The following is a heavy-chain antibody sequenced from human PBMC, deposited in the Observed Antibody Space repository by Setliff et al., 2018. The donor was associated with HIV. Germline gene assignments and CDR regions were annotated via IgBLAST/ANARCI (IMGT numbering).Heavy chain of an antibody. CDR3: ARAYPWGYVDYYYMDV. D-gene: IGHD3-16*01. J-gene: IGHJ6*03. CDR1: GYTFTSYG. CDR2: ISGYNGNT. V-gene: IGHV1-18*01. Sequence: ASVKVSCKASGYTFTSYGITWVRQAPGQGLEWMGWISGYNGNTDYAQNLQGRVTMTTDTSTSTAYMELRSLRSDDTAVYYCARAYPWGYVDYYYMDVWGKGATVTVSS.